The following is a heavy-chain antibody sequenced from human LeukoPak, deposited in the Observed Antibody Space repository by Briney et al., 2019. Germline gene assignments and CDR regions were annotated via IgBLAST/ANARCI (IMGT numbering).Heavy chain of an antibody. CDR2: IIGGAGGT. CDR1: GFSFSSHG. J-gene: IGHJ4*02. D-gene: IGHD5-12*01. V-gene: IGHV3-23*01. CDR3: AKDTGSGYDYFSYYFDY. Sequence: GGSLRLSCAASGFSFSSHGMSWVRQAPGKGLEWVSGIIGGAGGTYYADSVRGRFTISRDNSKNTLYLQMNSLRAEDTAVYYCAKDTGSGYDYFSYYFDYWGQGTLVTVSS.